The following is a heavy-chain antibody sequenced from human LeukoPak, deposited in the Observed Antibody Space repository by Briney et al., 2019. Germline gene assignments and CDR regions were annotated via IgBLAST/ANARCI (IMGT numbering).Heavy chain of an antibody. D-gene: IGHD2-2*01. CDR1: GYTFTGYY. J-gene: IGHJ4*02. V-gene: IGHV1-2*02. CDR3: ARASFISKYCSSTSCSLEY. CDR2: INPNSGGT. Sequence: ASVKVSCKASGYTFTGYYMHWVRRAPGQGLEWMGWINPNSGGTNYAQKFQGRVAVTRDTSISTAYMELSRLRSDDTAVYYCARASFISKYCSSTSCSLEYWGQGTLVTVSS.